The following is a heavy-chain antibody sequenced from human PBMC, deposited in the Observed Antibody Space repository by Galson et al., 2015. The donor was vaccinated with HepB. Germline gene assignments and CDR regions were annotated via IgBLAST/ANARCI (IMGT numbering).Heavy chain of an antibody. Sequence: CAISGDSVSSNSFTWNWIRQSPSRGLEWLGRTYYRSKWQNDYAVSVKSRITINPDTSKNQFSLHLNSVTPEDTAVYYCARVEGGLFVTWGQGTMVTVSS. CDR3: ARVEGGLFVT. J-gene: IGHJ3*02. V-gene: IGHV6-1*01. CDR2: TYYRSKWQN. D-gene: IGHD3-16*01. CDR1: GDSVSSNSFT.